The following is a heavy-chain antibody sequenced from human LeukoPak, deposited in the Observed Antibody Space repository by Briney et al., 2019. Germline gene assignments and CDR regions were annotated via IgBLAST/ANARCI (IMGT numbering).Heavy chain of an antibody. CDR3: ATGDPMYVDF. J-gene: IGHJ4*02. V-gene: IGHV1-24*01. CDR1: GYTLTELS. CDR2: FDPEDGET. Sequence: ASAKVTCKFSGYTLTELSMHWVRQAPGKGLEGMGGFDPEDGETIYAQKFQGRVTMTEDTSTDTDYMELSSLRSEDTAVYYCATGDPMYVDFWGQGTLVTVSS. D-gene: IGHD3-16*01.